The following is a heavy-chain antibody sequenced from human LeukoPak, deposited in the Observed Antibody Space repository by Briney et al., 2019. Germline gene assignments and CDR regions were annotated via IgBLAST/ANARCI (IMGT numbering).Heavy chain of an antibody. CDR3: ARGWGTGTTRAYFDY. J-gene: IGHJ4*02. CDR2: INHSGST. CDR1: GFTFSRFW. Sequence: PGGSLRLSCAASGFTFSRFWMSWVRQPPGKGLEWIGEINHSGSTNYNPSLKSRVTISVDTSKNQFSLKLSSVTAADTAVYYCARGWGTGTTRAYFDYWGQGTLVTVSS. D-gene: IGHD1-7*01. V-gene: IGHV4-34*01.